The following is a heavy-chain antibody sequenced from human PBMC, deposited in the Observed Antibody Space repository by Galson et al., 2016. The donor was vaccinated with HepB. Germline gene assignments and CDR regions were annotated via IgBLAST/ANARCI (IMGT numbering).Heavy chain of an antibody. Sequence: SLRLSCAASGFSVRDDYMNWVRQAPGKGLEWVSVIHASGDTNYAGSVEDRFTISRDTSKNTVYLQMSSLRPEDTAVYYWGRDSYDSSSSSVDFWGQGTLVTVSA. CDR2: IHASGDT. CDR1: GFSVRDDY. CDR3: GRDSYDSSSSSVDF. V-gene: IGHV3-53*01. J-gene: IGHJ4*02. D-gene: IGHD6-6*01.